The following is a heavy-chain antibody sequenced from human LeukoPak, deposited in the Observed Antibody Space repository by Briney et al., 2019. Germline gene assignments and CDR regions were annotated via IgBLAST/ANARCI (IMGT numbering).Heavy chain of an antibody. CDR3: AKKGYAGSGTYSYYFDY. CDR2: ISQDGSTI. Sequence: GGSLRLSCAVSGFTFDHYGMHWVRQAPGKGLEWVAVISQDGSTIYYADSVKGRFTISRDNSENTLYLQMNSLRAEDTAVYYCAKKGYAGSGTYSYYFDYWGQGTLITVSS. J-gene: IGHJ4*02. CDR1: GFTFDHYG. D-gene: IGHD3-10*01. V-gene: IGHV3-30*18.